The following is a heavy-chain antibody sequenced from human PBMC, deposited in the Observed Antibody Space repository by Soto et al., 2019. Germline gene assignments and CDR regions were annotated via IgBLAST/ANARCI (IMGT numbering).Heavy chain of an antibody. Sequence: EVQLLESGGGLVQPGGSLRLSCAASGFTFSSYAMSWVRQAPGKGLEWVSAISGSGGSTYYADSVKGRFTISRDNSKNTLYLQMNSLRAEDTAVYYCAKRMVSIAAAVYYYYYGIDVWGQGTTVTVSS. V-gene: IGHV3-23*01. CDR2: ISGSGGST. D-gene: IGHD6-13*01. CDR1: GFTFSSYA. CDR3: AKRMVSIAAAVYYYYYGIDV. J-gene: IGHJ6*02.